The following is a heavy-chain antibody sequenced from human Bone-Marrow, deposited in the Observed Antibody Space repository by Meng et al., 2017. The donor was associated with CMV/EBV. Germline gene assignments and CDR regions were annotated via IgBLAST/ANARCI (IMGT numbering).Heavy chain of an antibody. J-gene: IGHJ4*02. CDR1: GFTFSSYA. V-gene: IGHV3-30-3*01. Sequence: QVRVVEAGGGVVQPGRSLGPSWAASGFTFSSYAMHWVRQAPGKGLEWVAVISYDGSNKYYADSVKGRFTISRDNSKNTLYLQMNSLRAEDTAVYYCARDADGDYLFDYWGQGTLVTVSS. CDR2: ISYDGSNK. D-gene: IGHD4-17*01. CDR3: ARDADGDYLFDY.